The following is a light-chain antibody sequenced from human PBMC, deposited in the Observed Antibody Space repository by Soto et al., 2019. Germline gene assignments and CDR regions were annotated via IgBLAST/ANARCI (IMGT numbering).Light chain of an antibody. V-gene: IGLV2-14*01. CDR1: SSDVGGYNY. J-gene: IGLJ1*01. Sequence: QSVLAQPASVSGSPGQSITISCTGTSSDVGGYNYVSWYQQHPGKAPKLMIYDVSNRPSGVSNRFSGSKSGNTASLTISGIQSEDEADYYCSSYTSSSTRVFGTGTKVTVL. CDR2: DVS. CDR3: SSYTSSSTRV.